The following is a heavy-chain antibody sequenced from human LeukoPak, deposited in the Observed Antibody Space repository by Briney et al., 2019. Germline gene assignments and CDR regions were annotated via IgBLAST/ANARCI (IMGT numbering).Heavy chain of an antibody. CDR1: GFTFSSCA. Sequence: GGSLRLSCAASGFTFSSCAMSWVRQAPGKGLEWVSAISGSGGSTYYADSVKGRFTISRDNSKNTLYLQMNSLRAEDTAVYYCAKGQHYYDSSGPIDYWGQGTLVTVSS. V-gene: IGHV3-23*01. CDR2: ISGSGGST. J-gene: IGHJ4*02. D-gene: IGHD3-22*01. CDR3: AKGQHYYDSSGPIDY.